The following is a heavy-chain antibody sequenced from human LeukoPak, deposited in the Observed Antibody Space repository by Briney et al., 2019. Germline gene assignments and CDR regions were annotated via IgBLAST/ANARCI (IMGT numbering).Heavy chain of an antibody. CDR1: GYTFTGYY. J-gene: IGHJ3*02. V-gene: IGHV1-2*06. CDR3: ARANHDFWSGPDAFDI. Sequence: ASVKVSCKASGYTFTGYYLHWVRQAPGQGLEWMGRIDPNSGGTNYAQKLHGSVTMTRDTSISTAYLELSRLRSDDTAVYYCARANHDFWSGPDAFDIWGQGTMVTVSS. D-gene: IGHD3-3*01. CDR2: IDPNSGGT.